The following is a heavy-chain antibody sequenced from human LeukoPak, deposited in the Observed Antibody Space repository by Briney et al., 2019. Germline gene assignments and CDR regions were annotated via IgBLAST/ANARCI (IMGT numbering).Heavy chain of an antibody. D-gene: IGHD4-17*01. V-gene: IGHV5-51*01. Sequence: GESLKISCKGSGYSFPSYWIAWVRRMPGKGLEWMGIIYPGDSETRYSPSLQGQVTISADKSINTAYLQWSSLKASDTAMYYCARPRSVGTTSDAFDIWGQGTTVTVSA. CDR3: ARPRSVGTTSDAFDI. CDR1: GYSFPSYW. CDR2: IYPGDSET. J-gene: IGHJ3*02.